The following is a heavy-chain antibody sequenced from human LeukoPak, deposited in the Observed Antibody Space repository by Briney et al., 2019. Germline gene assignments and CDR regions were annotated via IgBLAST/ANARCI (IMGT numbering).Heavy chain of an antibody. CDR1: GFTFDDYG. CDR2: ISWNSGSI. D-gene: IGHD6-13*01. CDR3: AKERYAAAGSFDY. J-gene: IGHJ4*02. Sequence: GRSLRLSCAASGFTFDDYGMHWVRQAPGEGLEWVSGISWNSGSIGYADSVKGRFTISRDNARNSLYLQMNSLRPEDTALYYCAKERYAAAGSFDYWGQGTLVTVSS. V-gene: IGHV3-9*01.